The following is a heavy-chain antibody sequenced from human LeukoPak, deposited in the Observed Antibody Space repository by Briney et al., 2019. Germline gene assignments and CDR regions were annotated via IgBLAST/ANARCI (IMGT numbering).Heavy chain of an antibody. J-gene: IGHJ3*02. V-gene: IGHV3-21*01. Sequence: PGGSLRLSCAASGFTFSSYSMNWVRQAPGKGLEWVSSISSSSSYIYYADSVKGRFTISRDNAKNSLYLQMNSLRAEDTAVYYCAREGGIVATGAFDIWGQGTMVTVSS. CDR3: AREGGIVATGAFDI. CDR1: GFTFSSYS. D-gene: IGHD5-12*01. CDR2: ISSSSSYI.